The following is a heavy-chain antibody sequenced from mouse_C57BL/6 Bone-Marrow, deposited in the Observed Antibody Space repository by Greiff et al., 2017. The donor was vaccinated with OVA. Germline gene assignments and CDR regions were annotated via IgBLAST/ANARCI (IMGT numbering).Heavy chain of an antibody. CDR2: IYPGDGDT. D-gene: IGHD1-1*01. CDR3: ARLYYGSSSYYAMDY. J-gene: IGHJ4*01. V-gene: IGHV1-82*01. CDR1: GYAFSSSW. Sequence: VMLVESGPELVKPGASVKISCKASGYAFSSSWMNWVKQRPGKGLEWIGRIYPGDGDTNYNGKFKGKATLTADKSSSTAYMQLSSLTSEDSAVYFCARLYYGSSSYYAMDYWGQGTSVTVSS.